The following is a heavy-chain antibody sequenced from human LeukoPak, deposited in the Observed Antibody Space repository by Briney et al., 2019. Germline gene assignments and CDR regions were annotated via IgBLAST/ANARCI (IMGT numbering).Heavy chain of an antibody. CDR3: ARHTFGVVTLIDY. CDR1: GGSFSDYY. V-gene: IGHV4-59*10. CDR2: IYTSGST. D-gene: IGHD3-3*01. Sequence: SETLSLTCAVYGGSFSDYYWSWIRQPAGKGLEWIGRIYTSGSTNYNPSLKSRVTMSVDTSKNQFSLKLSSVTAADTAVYYCARHTFGVVTLIDYWGQGTLVTVSS. J-gene: IGHJ4*02.